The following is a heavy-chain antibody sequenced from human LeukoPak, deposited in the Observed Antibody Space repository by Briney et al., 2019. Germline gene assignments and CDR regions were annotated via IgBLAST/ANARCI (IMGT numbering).Heavy chain of an antibody. J-gene: IGHJ4*02. CDR3: ARGIIYLDY. V-gene: IGHV3-53*04. CDR1: GFTVSSNY. D-gene: IGHD3-10*01. Sequence: PGGSLRLSCAASGFTVSSNYMTWVRQAPGKGLEWVSLIYGDGTTDYADSVKGRFHISRHNSKNTLYLQMNGLRAEDTAVYYCARGIIYLDYWGQGTLVTVSS. CDR2: IYGDGTT.